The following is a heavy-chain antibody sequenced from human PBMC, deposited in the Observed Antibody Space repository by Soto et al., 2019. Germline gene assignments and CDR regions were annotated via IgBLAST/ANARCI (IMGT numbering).Heavy chain of an antibody. CDR2: IYYSGST. CDR1: GGSISSSSYY. D-gene: IGHD3-3*01. J-gene: IGHJ4*02. CDR3: ASRKYYDFWSGYYTGKTGFDY. V-gene: IGHV4-39*01. Sequence: SETLSLTCTVSGGSISSSSYYWGWIRQPPGKGLEWIGSIYYSGSTYYNPSLKSRVTISVDTSKNQFSLKLSSVTAADTAVYYCASRKYYDFWSGYYTGKTGFDYWGQGTLVTVSS.